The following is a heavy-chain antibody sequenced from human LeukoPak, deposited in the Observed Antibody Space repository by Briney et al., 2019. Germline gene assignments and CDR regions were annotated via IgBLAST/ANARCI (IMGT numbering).Heavy chain of an antibody. J-gene: IGHJ4*02. CDR1: GYTFITYG. D-gene: IGHD5-18*01. CDR3: ARLGPTSMAFGY. V-gene: IGHV1-18*01. CDR2: IHTYTGNT. Sequence: ASVKVSCKASGYTFITYGIIWVRQAPGQGLEWMGWIHTYTGNTYHAQKLQGRATMTTDTSTSTAYMELRGLRSDDTAVYYCARLGPTSMAFGYWGQGTLVTVSS.